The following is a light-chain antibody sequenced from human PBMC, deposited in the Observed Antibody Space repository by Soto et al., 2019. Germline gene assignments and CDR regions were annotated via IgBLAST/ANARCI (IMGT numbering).Light chain of an antibody. J-gene: IGKJ3*01. CDR1: QDISNY. CDR2: DAS. Sequence: DIQMTQSPCSLSASVGGRVTITCQASQDISNYLNWYQQKPGKAPKLLIYDASNLETGVPSRFSGSGSGTDFTLTISSLQPEDFATYYCQQSYSTPRTCGPGTKGDIK. CDR3: QQSYSTPRT. V-gene: IGKV1-39*01.